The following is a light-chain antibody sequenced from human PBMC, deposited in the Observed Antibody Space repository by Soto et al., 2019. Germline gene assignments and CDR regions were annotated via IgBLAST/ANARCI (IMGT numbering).Light chain of an antibody. CDR2: DAS. CDR3: QQYNTYSWT. CDR1: QTISHW. Sequence: DIPMPQSTSTLSASLGASVTTTCGASQTISHWLAWYQTKPGKAPKLLIYDASRLKSGVPSRFSGSGSGTEFTLTISSLQPDDGATYFGQQYNTYSWTFGQGTKVDIK. V-gene: IGKV1-5*01. J-gene: IGKJ1*01.